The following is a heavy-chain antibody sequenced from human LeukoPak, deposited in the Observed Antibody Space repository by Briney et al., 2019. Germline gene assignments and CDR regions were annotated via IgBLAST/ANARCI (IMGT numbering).Heavy chain of an antibody. CDR3: AKDRWNDGVFDY. Sequence: GGSLRLSCAASGFTFSSYSMNWVRQAPGKGLEWVSAISGSGGSTYYADSVKGRFTISRDNSKNTLYLQMNSLRAEDTAVYYCAKDRWNDGVFDYWGQGTLVTVSS. J-gene: IGHJ4*02. V-gene: IGHV3-23*01. CDR2: ISGSGGST. CDR1: GFTFSSYS. D-gene: IGHD1-1*01.